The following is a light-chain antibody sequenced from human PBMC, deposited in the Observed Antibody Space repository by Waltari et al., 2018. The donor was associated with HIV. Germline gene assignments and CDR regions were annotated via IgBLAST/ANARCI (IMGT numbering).Light chain of an antibody. CDR3: SSYTSSSTWV. CDR1: SSDVGGYNY. V-gene: IGLV2-14*01. J-gene: IGLJ3*02. Sequence: QSALTQPASVSGSPGQSITISCTGTSSDVGGYNYVSWYQQHPGKAPKLMIYDVSNRPSGVSNRFSGAKSGKTASLTISGLRAEDEADYYCSSYTSSSTWVFGGGTKLTVL. CDR2: DVS.